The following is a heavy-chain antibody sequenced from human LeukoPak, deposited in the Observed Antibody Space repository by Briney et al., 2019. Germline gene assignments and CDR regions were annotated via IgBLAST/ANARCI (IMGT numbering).Heavy chain of an antibody. CDR2: IKQDGSEK. CDR1: GVMFPSYW. J-gene: IGHJ4*02. D-gene: IGHD3-10*01. CDR3: ARRHHFGFLDS. V-gene: IGHV3-7*04. Sequence: GGSLRLSCAASGVMFPSYWITWVRQAPGKGLEWVANIKQDGSEKYYVDSVKGRFTISRDNAKNSVYLQMNSLRAEDTAVYYCARRHHFGFLDSWGQGTLVTVSS.